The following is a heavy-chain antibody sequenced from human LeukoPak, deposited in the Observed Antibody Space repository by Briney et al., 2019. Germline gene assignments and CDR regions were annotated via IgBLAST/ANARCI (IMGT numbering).Heavy chain of an antibody. D-gene: IGHD2-15*01. Sequence: PGGSLRLSCAASGFTFSSYSMNWVRQAPGKGLEWVSYISSSGRTIYYADSVKGRFTISRDNAKNSLYLQMNSLRAEDTAVYYCARSSSRYCSGGSCYSGVLGYFDYWGQGTLVTVSS. CDR1: GFTFSSYS. V-gene: IGHV3-48*04. J-gene: IGHJ4*02. CDR3: ARSSSRYCSGGSCYSGVLGYFDY. CDR2: ISSSGRTI.